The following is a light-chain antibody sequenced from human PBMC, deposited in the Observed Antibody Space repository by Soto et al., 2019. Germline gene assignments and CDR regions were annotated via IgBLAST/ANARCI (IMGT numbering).Light chain of an antibody. J-gene: IGKJ2*01. CDR2: GAS. CDR1: QSITSNF. CDR3: QQYGRSPLMYT. V-gene: IGKV3-20*01. Sequence: EIVLTQSPGTLSLSPGERATLSCRASQSITSNFLAWYQQKPGQAPRLLIYGASTRVAGVPDRFSGSGSGTDFTLTITRLEPEDFAVYYCQQYGRSPLMYTFGQGTKLGV.